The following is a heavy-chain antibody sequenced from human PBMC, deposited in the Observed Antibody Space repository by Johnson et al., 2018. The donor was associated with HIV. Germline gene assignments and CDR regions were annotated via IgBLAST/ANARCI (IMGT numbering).Heavy chain of an antibody. J-gene: IGHJ3*02. CDR3: AREGGKAINDAFDI. CDR1: GFNLS. D-gene: IGHD3-16*01. Sequence: EVQLVESGGGLVQPGGSLRVSCAASGFNLSWVRQAPGKGLEWVSYISSSGSTIYYADSVKGRFTISRDNAKNSLYLQMNSLRAGDTAVYYCAREGGKAINDAFDIWGQGTMVTVSS. CDR2: ISSSGSTI. V-gene: IGHV3-48*04.